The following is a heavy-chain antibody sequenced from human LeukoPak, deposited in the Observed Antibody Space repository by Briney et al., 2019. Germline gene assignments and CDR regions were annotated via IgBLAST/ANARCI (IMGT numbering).Heavy chain of an antibody. CDR2: INHSGST. V-gene: IGHV4-34*01. CDR1: GESFSGYF. CDR3: ARHRAPPNYFDY. J-gene: IGHJ4*02. Sequence: SETLSLTCAVYGESFSGYFWSWIRQPPGKGLEWIGEINHSGSTNYNPSLKSRVTISVDTSKNQFSLKLTSVTAADTAVYFCARHRAPPNYFDYWGQGALVTVSS.